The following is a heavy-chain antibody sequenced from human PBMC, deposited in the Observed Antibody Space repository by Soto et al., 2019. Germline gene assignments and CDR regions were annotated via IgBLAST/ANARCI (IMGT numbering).Heavy chain of an antibody. Sequence: GGSLRLSCAASGFTVSSNYMSWVRQAPGKGLEWVSVIYSGGSTYYADSVKGRFTISRDNSENTLHLQMNSLRAEDTAVYYCARVSTTGSDYYYGMDVWGQGTTVTVSS. CDR3: ARVSTTGSDYYYGMDV. CDR1: GFTVSSNY. J-gene: IGHJ6*02. V-gene: IGHV3-53*01. D-gene: IGHD4-4*01. CDR2: IYSGGST.